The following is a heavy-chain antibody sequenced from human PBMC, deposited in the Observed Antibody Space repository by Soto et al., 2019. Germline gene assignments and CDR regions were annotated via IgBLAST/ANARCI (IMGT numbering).Heavy chain of an antibody. J-gene: IGHJ4*02. CDR3: XXXXXVXXALDY. Sequence: QVQLVQSGAEEKKPGASVKVSCKASGYTFTXYXXXXXXXXXXXXLEWMEGLKAGNGNTKYSQKFQGRVTITRNTXXXXXXXXXXXXXXXGXXVYXXXXXXXVXXALDYWGQGTLVTVSS. D-gene: IGHD2-8*01. CDR2: LKAGNGNT. CDR1: GYTFTXYX. V-gene: IGHV1-3*05.